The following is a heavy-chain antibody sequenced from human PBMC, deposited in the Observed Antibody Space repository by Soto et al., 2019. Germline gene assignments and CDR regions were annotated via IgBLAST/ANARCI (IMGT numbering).Heavy chain of an antibody. D-gene: IGHD3-10*01. V-gene: IGHV4-59*01. CDR2: IYYSGST. CDR1: GGSISSYY. CDR3: ARADSRGSGSFYYYYGMDV. Sequence: SETLSLTCTVSGGSISSYYWSWIRQPPGKGLEWIGYIYYSGSTHYNPSLKSRVTISVDTSKSQFSLKLSSVSAADKAVYYCARADSRGSGSFYYYYGMDVWGPGTTVTVSS. J-gene: IGHJ6*02.